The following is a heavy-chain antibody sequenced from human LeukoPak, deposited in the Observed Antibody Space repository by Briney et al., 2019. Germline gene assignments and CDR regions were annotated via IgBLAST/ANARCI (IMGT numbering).Heavy chain of an antibody. D-gene: IGHD5-24*01. J-gene: IGHJ4*02. CDR2: ISFNGSNK. CDR3: ARGALSGEMATLQSPDFDY. CDR1: GFTFSSYA. V-gene: IGHV3-30*04. Sequence: GGSLRLSCAASGFTFSSYAMHWVRQAPGKGLEWVAVISFNGSNKYYADSVKGRFTISRDNSKNTLYLQMNSLRAEDTAVYYCARGALSGEMATLQSPDFDYWGQGTLVTVSS.